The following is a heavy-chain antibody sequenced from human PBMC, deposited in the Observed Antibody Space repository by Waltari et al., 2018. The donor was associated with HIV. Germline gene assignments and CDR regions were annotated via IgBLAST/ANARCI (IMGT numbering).Heavy chain of an antibody. CDR1: GYTFTSYA. J-gene: IGHJ4*02. D-gene: IGHD3-3*01. CDR2: INAGNGNT. V-gene: IGHV1-3*01. Sequence: QVQLVQSGAEVKKPGASVKVSCKASGYTFTSYAMHWVRQAPGQRLEWMGWINAGNGNTKYSQKFQGRVTITRDTSASTAYMELSSLRSEDTAVYYCARVRLRFLEWVRVYGEFDYWGQGTLVTVSS. CDR3: ARVRLRFLEWVRVYGEFDY.